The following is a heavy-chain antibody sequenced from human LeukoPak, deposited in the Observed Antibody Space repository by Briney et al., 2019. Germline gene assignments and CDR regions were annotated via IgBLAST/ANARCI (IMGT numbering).Heavy chain of an antibody. Sequence: GGSLRLSCAASGFTFSSYSMNWVRQAPGKGLEWVSSISSSSNYIYYADSVKGRFTISRDNAKNSLYLQMNSLRAEDTAVYYCARVPADYWGQGTLVTVSS. CDR2: ISSSSNYI. V-gene: IGHV3-21*01. CDR1: GFTFSSYS. CDR3: ARVPADY. J-gene: IGHJ4*02.